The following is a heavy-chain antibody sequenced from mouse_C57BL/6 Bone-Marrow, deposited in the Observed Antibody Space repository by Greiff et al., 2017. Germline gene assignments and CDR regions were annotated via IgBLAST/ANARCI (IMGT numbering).Heavy chain of an antibody. CDR3: TTPYGSSFGWFAY. D-gene: IGHD1-1*01. V-gene: IGHV14-4*01. Sequence: EVQLQQSGAELVRPGASVKLSCTASGFNIKDDYMHWVKQRPEQGLEWIGWIDPENGDTEYASKFQGKATITADPSSNTAYLQLSSLTSEDTAVYYCTTPYGSSFGWFAYWGQGTLVTVSA. J-gene: IGHJ3*01. CDR1: GFNIKDDY. CDR2: IDPENGDT.